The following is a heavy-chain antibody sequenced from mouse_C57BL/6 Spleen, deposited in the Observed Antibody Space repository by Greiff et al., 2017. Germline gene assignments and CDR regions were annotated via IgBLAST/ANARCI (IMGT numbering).Heavy chain of an antibody. CDR2: IRNKANGYTT. V-gene: IGHV7-3*01. D-gene: IGHD2-3*01. CDR1: GFTFTDYY. CDR3: ARWERDGSYYAMDY. J-gene: IGHJ4*01. Sequence: EVKLMESGGGLVQPGGSLSLSCAASGFTFTDYYMSWVRQPPGKALEWLGFIRNKANGYTTEYSASVKGRFTISRDNSQSILYLQMNALRAEDSATYYCARWERDGSYYAMDYWGQGTSVTVSS.